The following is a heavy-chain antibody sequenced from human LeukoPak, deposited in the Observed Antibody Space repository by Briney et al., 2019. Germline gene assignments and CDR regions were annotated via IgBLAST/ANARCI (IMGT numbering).Heavy chain of an antibody. J-gene: IGHJ1*01. V-gene: IGHV3-9*03. CDR2: ISWKNNSI. D-gene: IGHD3/OR15-3a*01. Sequence: GRSLRLSCAASGFTFDNYAMHWVRQVPGKGLEWVAGISWKNNSIDYANSVMGPFTISTNNTKNPLYVHWNSQRAEDMAFYYCLKVSDSSAGTDFFHLWGQGTLVTVSS. CDR1: GFTFDNYA. CDR3: LKVSDSSAGTDFFHL.